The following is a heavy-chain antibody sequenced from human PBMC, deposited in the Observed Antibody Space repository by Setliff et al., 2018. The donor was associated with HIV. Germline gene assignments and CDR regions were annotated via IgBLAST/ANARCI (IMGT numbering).Heavy chain of an antibody. V-gene: IGHV4-39*01. CDR2: IYYSGST. CDR3: ARRTEVGATVDY. CDR1: GGSISSSSYY. Sequence: PSETLSLTCTVSGGSISSSSYYWGWIRQPPGNGLEWIGSIYYSGSTYYNPSLKSRVTISVDTSKNRFSLNVRSVTAADTAVYYCARRTEVGATVDYWGQGTLVTVSS. J-gene: IGHJ4*02. D-gene: IGHD1-26*01.